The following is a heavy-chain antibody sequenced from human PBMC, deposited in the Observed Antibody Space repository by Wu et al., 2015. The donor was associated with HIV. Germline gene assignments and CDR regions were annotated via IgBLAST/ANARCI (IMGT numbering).Heavy chain of an antibody. J-gene: IGHJ6*02. CDR3: VRDQQWPTEYYHYYGMDV. V-gene: IGHV1-18*01. CDR2: ISAYDGNT. D-gene: IGHD6-19*01. Sequence: QVHLVQSASEVKEPGASVKVSCKASGSILMELSMHWVRQAPGKGLEWMGWISAYDGNTNYAQKLQGRVTMTTDTSTSTAYMELRSLRCDDTAVYYCVRDQQWPTEYYHYYGMDVWGRRDHGHR. CDR1: GSILMELS.